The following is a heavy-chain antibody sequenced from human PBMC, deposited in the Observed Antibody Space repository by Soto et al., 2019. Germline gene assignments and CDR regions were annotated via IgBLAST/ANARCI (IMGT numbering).Heavy chain of an antibody. V-gene: IGHV3-21*01. Sequence: PGGSLRLSCAASGFTFSSYSMNWVRQAPGKGLEWVSSISSSSSYIYYADSVKGRFTISRDNAKNSLYLQMNSLRAEDTAVYYCARDGHLWFGELYTLDNYWGQGTLVTVSS. D-gene: IGHD3-10*01. CDR3: ARDGHLWFGELYTLDNY. J-gene: IGHJ4*02. CDR2: ISSSSSYI. CDR1: GFTFSSYS.